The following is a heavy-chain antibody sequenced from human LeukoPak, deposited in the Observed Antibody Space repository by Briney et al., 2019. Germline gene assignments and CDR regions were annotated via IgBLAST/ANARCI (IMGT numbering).Heavy chain of an antibody. CDR1: GFTFSDYY. CDR3: AKRAWQYSSSWKQDYYFDY. J-gene: IGHJ4*02. D-gene: IGHD6-13*01. Sequence: GGSLRLSCAASGFTFSDYYMSWIRQAPGKGLEWVSAISGSGGSTYYADSVKGRFTISRDNSKNTLYLQMNSLRAEDTAVYYCAKRAWQYSSSWKQDYYFDYWGQGTLVTVSS. V-gene: IGHV3-23*01. CDR2: ISGSGGST.